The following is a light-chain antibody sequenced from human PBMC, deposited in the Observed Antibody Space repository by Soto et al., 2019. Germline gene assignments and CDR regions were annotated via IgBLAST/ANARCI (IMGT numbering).Light chain of an antibody. CDR1: SSDVGSYNL. CDR2: EGS. J-gene: IGLJ2*01. CDR3: CSYAGSSTPV. V-gene: IGLV2-23*01. Sequence: QSALTQPASVSGSPGQSITISCTGTSSDVGSYNLVSWYQQHPGKAPKLMIYEGSKRPSGVSNRFSGSKSGNTASLTLSGLQAEDEADYYCCSYAGSSTPVFGGGTELTVL.